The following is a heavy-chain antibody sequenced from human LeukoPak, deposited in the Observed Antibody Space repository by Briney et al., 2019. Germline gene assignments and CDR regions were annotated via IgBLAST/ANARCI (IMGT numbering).Heavy chain of an antibody. CDR3: ARVTDSSSWYEFKYYYYYMDV. J-gene: IGHJ6*03. V-gene: IGHV1-18*01. D-gene: IGHD6-13*01. CDR2: ISAYNGNT. CDR1: GYTFTIYG. Sequence: ASVKVSCKASGYTFTIYGISWVRQAPGQGLEWMGWISAYNGNTNYAQKLQGRVTMTTDTSTSTAYMELRSLRSDDTAVYYCARVTDSSSWYEFKYYYYYMDVWGKGTTVTVSS.